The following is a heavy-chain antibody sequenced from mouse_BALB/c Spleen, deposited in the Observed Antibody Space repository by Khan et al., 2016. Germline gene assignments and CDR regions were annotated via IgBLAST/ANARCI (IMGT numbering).Heavy chain of an antibody. CDR3: VIAVRPCFAY. CDR2: ISRGTGTI. J-gene: IGHJ3*01. D-gene: IGHD2-14*01. CDR1: GFTFSSFG. V-gene: IGHV5-17*02. Sequence: EVELVESGGGLVQTGGSRKLSCAASGFTFSSFGMQWVRQAPEKGLEWVAYISRGTGTIYYVDTVKGRFTIYRDNPKNTLFLQMTSLSSAATAMYYCVIAVRPCFAYWCPVPLVTFSA.